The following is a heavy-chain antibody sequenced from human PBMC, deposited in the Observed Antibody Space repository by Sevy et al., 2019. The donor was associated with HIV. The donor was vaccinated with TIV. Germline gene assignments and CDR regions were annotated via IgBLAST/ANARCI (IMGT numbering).Heavy chain of an antibody. CDR3: ARDRYYDSSGYSYFDY. D-gene: IGHD3-22*01. J-gene: IGHJ4*02. Sequence: SETLSLTCTFSGGSVSSGSYYWSWIRQPPGKGLEWIGYIYYSGSTNYNPSLKSRVTISVDTSKNQFSLKLSSVTAADTAVYYCARDRYYDSSGYSYFDYWGQGTLVTVSS. CDR2: IYYSGST. V-gene: IGHV4-61*01. CDR1: GGSVSSGSYY.